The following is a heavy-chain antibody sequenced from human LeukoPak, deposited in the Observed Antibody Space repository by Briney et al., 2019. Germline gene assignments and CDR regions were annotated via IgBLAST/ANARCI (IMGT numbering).Heavy chain of an antibody. V-gene: IGHV4-34*01. D-gene: IGHD5-12*01. CDR2: INHSRST. J-gene: IGHJ4*02. CDR3: ARGARGYVMFDY. Sequence: PSETLSLTSAVSGGSFSGYYWSWIPRPPGKGLKWIGEINHSRSTNYNPSLRSRVTISVDTSKNQLSLKLSFVTAADTAVYYCARGARGYVMFDYWGQGTLVTVSS. CDR1: GGSFSGYY.